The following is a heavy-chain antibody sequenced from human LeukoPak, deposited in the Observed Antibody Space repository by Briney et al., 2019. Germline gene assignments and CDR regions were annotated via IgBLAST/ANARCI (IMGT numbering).Heavy chain of an antibody. D-gene: IGHD2-21*02. CDR1: GGPISSYY. CDR2: IYTSGST. Sequence: SETLSLTCTVSGGPISSYYWSWIRQPAGKGLEWIGRIYTSGSTNYNPSLKSRVTMSVDTSKNQFSLKLSSVTAADTAVYYCARDRAYCGGDCSYYWYFDLWGRGTLVTVSS. CDR3: ARDRAYCGGDCSYYWYFDL. J-gene: IGHJ2*01. V-gene: IGHV4-4*07.